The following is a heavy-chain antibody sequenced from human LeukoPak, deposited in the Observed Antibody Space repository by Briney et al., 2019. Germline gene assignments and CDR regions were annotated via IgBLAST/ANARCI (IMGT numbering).Heavy chain of an antibody. J-gene: IGHJ4*02. CDR2: INHRVRT. V-gene: IGHV4-34*01. CDR1: GGSFSGYY. Sequence: SETLSLTCAVYGGSFSGYYWSWIRQPPGKGLEWIGEINHRVRTTYNPSLKSRVTISVDTSKNRFSLKLNSVTAADTAVYYCARRSDYGYDSWGQGTLVTVSS. D-gene: IGHD4-17*01. CDR3: ARRSDYGYDS.